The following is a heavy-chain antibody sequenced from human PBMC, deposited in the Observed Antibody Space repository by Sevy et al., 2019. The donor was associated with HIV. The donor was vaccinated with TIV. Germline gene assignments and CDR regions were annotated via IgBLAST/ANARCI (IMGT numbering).Heavy chain of an antibody. D-gene: IGHD1-7*01. CDR3: AGDDGNYSFHY. J-gene: IGHJ4*02. CDR1: GFTFSKYW. Sequence: GGSLRLSCAASGFTFSKYWMGWVRQAPGKGLEWVANIKQDAGQKYYVDSVKGRFTISRDNAKNSLYLQMNSLRAEDTAVYFCAGDDGNYSFHYWAREPWSPSPQ. CDR2: IKQDAGQK. V-gene: IGHV3-7*01.